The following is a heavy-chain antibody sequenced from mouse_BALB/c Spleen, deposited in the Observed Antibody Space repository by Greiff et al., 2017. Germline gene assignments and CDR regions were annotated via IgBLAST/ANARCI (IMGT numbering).Heavy chain of an antibody. D-gene: IGHD2-4*01. Sequence: EVKLMESGPGLVKPSQSLSLTCSVTGYSITSGYYWNWIRQFPGNKLEWMGYISYDGSNNYNPSLKNRISITRDTSKNQFFLKLNSVTTEDTATYYCAREGLRTGFDYWGQGTTLTVSS. V-gene: IGHV3-6*02. CDR1: GYSITSGYY. CDR3: AREGLRTGFDY. J-gene: IGHJ2*01. CDR2: ISYDGSN.